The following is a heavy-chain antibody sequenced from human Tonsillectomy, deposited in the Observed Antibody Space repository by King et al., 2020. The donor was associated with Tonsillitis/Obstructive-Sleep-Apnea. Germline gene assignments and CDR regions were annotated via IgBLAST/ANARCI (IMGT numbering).Heavy chain of an antibody. D-gene: IGHD2-15*01. CDR1: GYTFIVYY. Sequence: VQLVESGAEVKKPGASVKVSCKASGYTFIVYYMHWVRQAPGQGLEWMGWINPNSGGTNYAQKFQGRVTMTRDTSISTVYMELSRLRFDDTAVYYCARGEVVITATNYWFEHWGQGTLVTVSS. V-gene: IGHV1-2*02. J-gene: IGHJ5*02. CDR2: INPNSGGT. CDR3: ARGEVVITATNYWFEH.